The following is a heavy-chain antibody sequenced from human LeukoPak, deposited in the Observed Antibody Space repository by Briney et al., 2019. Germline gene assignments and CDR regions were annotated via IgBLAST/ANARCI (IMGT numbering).Heavy chain of an antibody. CDR3: ARGRSLYGSGSYPGSPSYYFDY. J-gene: IGHJ4*02. CDR2: IYYSGST. CDR1: GGSISSGDYY. V-gene: IGHV4-30-4*01. Sequence: PSETLSLTCTVSGGSISSGDYYWSCIRQPPGKGLECIGYIYYSGSTYYNPSLKSRVTISVDTSKNPFSLKLSSVTAADTAVYYCARGRSLYGSGSYPGSPSYYFDYWGQGTLVTVSS. D-gene: IGHD3-10*01.